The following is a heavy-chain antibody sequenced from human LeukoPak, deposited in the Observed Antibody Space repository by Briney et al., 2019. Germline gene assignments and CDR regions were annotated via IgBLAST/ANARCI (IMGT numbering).Heavy chain of an antibody. J-gene: IGHJ4*02. CDR1: GYSISRGYY. CDR2: IYHSGST. CDR3: ARTGIGELLLRFPAY. V-gene: IGHV4-38-2*01. D-gene: IGHD3-10*01. Sequence: SETLSLTCAVSGYSISRGYYWGWIRQPPGKGLEWIGSIYHSGSTYYNPSLKSRVTISVDTSKNQFSLKLSSVTAADTAVYYCARTGIGELLLRFPAYWGQGTLVTVSS.